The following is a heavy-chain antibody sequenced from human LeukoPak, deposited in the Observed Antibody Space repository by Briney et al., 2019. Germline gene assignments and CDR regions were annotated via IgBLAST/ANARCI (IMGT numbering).Heavy chain of an antibody. CDR2: IYTSGST. Sequence: SETLSLTCTVSGGSISSGSYYWSWIRPPAGKGLEWIGRIYTSGSTNYNPSLKSRVTISVDTSKNQFSLKLSSVTAADTAVYYCAREAIFGVGINYYYYMDVWGKGTTVTVSS. CDR1: GGSISSGSYY. J-gene: IGHJ6*03. D-gene: IGHD3-3*01. V-gene: IGHV4-61*02. CDR3: AREAIFGVGINYYYYMDV.